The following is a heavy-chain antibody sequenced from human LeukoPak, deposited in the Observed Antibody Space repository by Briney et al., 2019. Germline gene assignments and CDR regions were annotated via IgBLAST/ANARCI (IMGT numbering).Heavy chain of an antibody. CDR2: IYSGGST. J-gene: IGHJ4*02. Sequence: GGSLRLSCAASGFTVSINYMSWVRQAPGKGLEWVSVIYSGGSTYYADSVKGRFTISRDNSKNTLYLQMNSLRAEDTAVYYCASMLQMATTRDYWGQGTLVTVSS. CDR3: ASMLQMATTRDY. V-gene: IGHV3-66*01. CDR1: GFTVSINY. D-gene: IGHD5-24*01.